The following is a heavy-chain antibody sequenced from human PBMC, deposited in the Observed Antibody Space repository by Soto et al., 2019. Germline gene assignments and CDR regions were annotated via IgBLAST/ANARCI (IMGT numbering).Heavy chain of an antibody. D-gene: IGHD6-13*01. Sequence: PSETLSLTCTVSGGSISSYYWSWIRQPPGKGLEWIGYIYYSGSTNYNPSLKSRVTISVDTSKNQFSLKLSSVTAADTAVYYCARDPGYSSWYPHYYSPYAMDVRGQRTTVTLSS. CDR2: IYYSGST. CDR3: ARDPGYSSWYPHYYSPYAMDV. V-gene: IGHV4-59*01. CDR1: GGSISSYY. J-gene: IGHJ6*02.